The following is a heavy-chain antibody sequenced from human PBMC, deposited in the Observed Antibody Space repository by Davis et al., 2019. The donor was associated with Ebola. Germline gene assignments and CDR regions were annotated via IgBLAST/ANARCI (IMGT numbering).Heavy chain of an antibody. J-gene: IGHJ5*02. D-gene: IGHD4-11*01. CDR3: ARAPPYSRFDP. CDR2: INHSGST. Sequence: GSLRLSCAVYGGSFSGYYWSWIRQPPGKGLEWIGEINHSGSTNYNPSLKSRVTISVDTSKNQFSLKLSSVTAADTAVYYCARAPPYSRFDPWGQGTLVTVSS. V-gene: IGHV4-34*01. CDR1: GGSFSGYY.